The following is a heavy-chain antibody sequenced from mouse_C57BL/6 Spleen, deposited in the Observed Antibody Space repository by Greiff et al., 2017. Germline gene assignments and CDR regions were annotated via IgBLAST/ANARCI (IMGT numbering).Heavy chain of an antibody. CDR1: GFTFSDYY. CDR3: ARTGTTVPFAY. J-gene: IGHJ3*01. D-gene: IGHD1-1*01. V-gene: IGHV5-12*01. Sequence: EVQGVESGGGLVQPGGSLKLSCAASGFTFSDYYMYWVRQTPEKRLEWVAYISNGGGSTYYPDTVKGRFTISRDNAKNTLYLQMSRLKSEDTAMYYCARTGTTVPFAYWGQGTLVTVSA. CDR2: ISNGGGST.